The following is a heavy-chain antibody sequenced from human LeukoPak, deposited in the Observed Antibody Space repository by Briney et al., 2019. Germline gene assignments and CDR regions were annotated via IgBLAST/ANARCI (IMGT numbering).Heavy chain of an antibody. Sequence: GASVTVSCKASGYTFSSYGISWVRQAPGQGLEWMGWISAYDGNTDYAHNLQGRVTITTYTATSTAYIELGSRRSDDTAVYYCARAVRGYSYAYLPYRGQGTLVTVSS. CDR1: GYTFSSYG. J-gene: IGHJ4*02. CDR3: ARAVRGYSYAYLPY. D-gene: IGHD5-18*01. V-gene: IGHV1-18*01. CDR2: ISAYDGNT.